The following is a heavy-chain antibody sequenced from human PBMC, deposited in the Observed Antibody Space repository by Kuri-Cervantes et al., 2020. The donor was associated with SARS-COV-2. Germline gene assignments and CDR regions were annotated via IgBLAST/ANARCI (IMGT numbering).Heavy chain of an antibody. J-gene: IGHJ6*03. CDR1: GFTFSSYA. Sequence: GGSLRLSCAASGFTFSSYAMHWVRQAPGKGLEWVAVISYDGSNKYYADSVKGRFTISRDNSKNTLYLQMNSLRAEDTAVYYCAKGNGFYYDRHYYMDVWGKGTTVTVSS. CDR2: ISYDGSNK. V-gene: IGHV3-30-3*01. CDR3: AKGNGFYYDRHYYMDV. D-gene: IGHD3-22*01.